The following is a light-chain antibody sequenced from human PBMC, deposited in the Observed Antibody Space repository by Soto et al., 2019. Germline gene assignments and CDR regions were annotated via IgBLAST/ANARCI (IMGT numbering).Light chain of an antibody. J-gene: IGKJ1*01. CDR2: AAS. CDR3: QQSYSTPHT. CDR1: QSISSY. Sequence: DIQMTQSPSSLSASVGDRVTITCRASQSISSYLNWYQQKPGKAPNLLIYAASSLQSGVPSRFSGSGSGTDFTLTISSLQPEDFATYHCQQSYSTPHTFGQGTRVEIK. V-gene: IGKV1-39*01.